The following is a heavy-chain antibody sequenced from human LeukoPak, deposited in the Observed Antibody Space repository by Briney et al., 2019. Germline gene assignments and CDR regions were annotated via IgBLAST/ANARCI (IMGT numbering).Heavy chain of an antibody. D-gene: IGHD2-2*02. CDR1: GGSISSYY. J-gene: IGHJ5*02. Sequence: PSETLSLTCTVSGGSISSYYWSWIRQPAGKGLEWIGRIYYSGSTNYNPSLKSRVTMSVDTSKNQFSLKLSSVTAADTAVYYCARDLMGGYCSSTSCYTDGFDPWGQGTLVTVSS. V-gene: IGHV4-4*07. CDR3: ARDLMGGYCSSTSCYTDGFDP. CDR2: IYYSGST.